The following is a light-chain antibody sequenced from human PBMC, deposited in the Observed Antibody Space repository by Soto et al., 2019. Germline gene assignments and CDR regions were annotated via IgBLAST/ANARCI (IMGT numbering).Light chain of an antibody. CDR3: TSWTTSTTMI. CDR1: RSDIGAYNF. Sequence: QSALTQPASVSGSPGQSITITCTGTRSDIGAYNFVSWYQQHPGEVPKLMLYDVSIRPSGVSNRFSGSKSGNTASLTISGLQAEDEADYYCTSWTTSTTMIFGGGTQLTVL. V-gene: IGLV2-14*03. J-gene: IGLJ2*01. CDR2: DVS.